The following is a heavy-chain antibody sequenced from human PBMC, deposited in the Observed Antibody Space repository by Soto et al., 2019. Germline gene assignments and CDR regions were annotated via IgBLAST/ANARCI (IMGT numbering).Heavy chain of an antibody. Sequence: GASVKVSCKASGYTFTSYGISWVRQAPGQGLEWMGWISAYNGNTNYAQKLQGRVTMTTDTSTSTAYMELRSLRSDDTAVYYCALSQQGIAVAGTGFDYWGQGTLVTVSS. V-gene: IGHV1-18*01. D-gene: IGHD6-19*01. CDR1: GYTFTSYG. CDR2: ISAYNGNT. J-gene: IGHJ4*02. CDR3: ALSQQGIAVAGTGFDY.